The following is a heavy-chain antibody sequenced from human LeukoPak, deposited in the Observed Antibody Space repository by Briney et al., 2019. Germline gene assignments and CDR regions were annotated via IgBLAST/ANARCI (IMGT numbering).Heavy chain of an antibody. V-gene: IGHV3-7*01. D-gene: IGHD1-26*01. J-gene: IGHJ3*01. CDR3: ARDLSPTYSGSWYDASDV. CDR1: GFSLSTYW. CDR2: INRDGSRK. Sequence: PGGSLRLSCAASGFSLSTYWMIWVRQAPGKGLEWVANINRDGSRKNYVDSLEGRFTISRDDAKNLVYLQMNSLRAEDSAIYYCARDLSPTYSGSWYDASDVWGQGTVVIVST.